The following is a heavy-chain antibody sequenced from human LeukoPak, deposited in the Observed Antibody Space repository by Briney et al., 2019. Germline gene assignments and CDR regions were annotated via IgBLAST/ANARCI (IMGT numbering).Heavy chain of an antibody. J-gene: IGHJ6*03. CDR2: ISGRGGST. CDR1: GFTFSSYA. D-gene: IGHD3-3*01. Sequence: GGSLRLSCATSGFTFSSYAMSWVRQAPGKGLEWVSGISGRGGSTYYADSVKGRFTISRDNSKNTLYLQMNSLRAEDTAVYYCAREYDFWSGYSGNYYMDVWGKGTTVTVSS. V-gene: IGHV3-23*01. CDR3: AREYDFWSGYSGNYYMDV.